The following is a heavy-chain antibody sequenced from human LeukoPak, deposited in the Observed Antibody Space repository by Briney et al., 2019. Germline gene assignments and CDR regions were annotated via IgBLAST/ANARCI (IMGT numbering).Heavy chain of an antibody. J-gene: IGHJ4*02. Sequence: PGGSLRLSCAASGFTFNNYGMHWVRQAPGKGLEWVSVIYSGGSTYYADSVKGRFTISRDSSKNTLYLQMNSLRAEDTAVYYCARGGVTLIVPIFWGQGTLVTVSS. CDR1: GFTFNNYG. D-gene: IGHD3-22*01. V-gene: IGHV3-53*01. CDR3: ARGGVTLIVPIF. CDR2: IYSGGST.